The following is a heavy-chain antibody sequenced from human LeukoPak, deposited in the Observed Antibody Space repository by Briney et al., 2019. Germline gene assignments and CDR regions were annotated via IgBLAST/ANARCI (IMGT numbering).Heavy chain of an antibody. CDR1: GVSISHYY. D-gene: IGHD6-19*01. Sequence: PSETLSLTCTVSGVSISHYYWTWIRQPAGGGLEWIGRIDTNGSTNYNPSLKSRVTMSSDTSNNQFSLNLMSVDATDTAVYYCARGQWQIDYWGQGILVTVSP. CDR2: IDTNGST. J-gene: IGHJ4*02. CDR3: ARGQWQIDY. V-gene: IGHV4-4*07.